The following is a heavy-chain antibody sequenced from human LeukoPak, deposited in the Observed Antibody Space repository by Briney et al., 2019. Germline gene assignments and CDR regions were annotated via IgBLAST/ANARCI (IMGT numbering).Heavy chain of an antibody. J-gene: IGHJ4*02. CDR1: GFTFSSYG. CDR2: ISYDGSNK. D-gene: IGHD3-22*01. CDR3: AKDVFYYYDSSGYYDY. Sequence: PGGSLRLSCAASGFTFSSYGMHWVRQAPGKGLEWVAVISYDGSNKYYADSVKDRSTISRDNSKDTLYLQMNSLRAEDTAVYYCAKDVFYYYDSSGYYDYWGQGTLVTVSS. V-gene: IGHV3-30*18.